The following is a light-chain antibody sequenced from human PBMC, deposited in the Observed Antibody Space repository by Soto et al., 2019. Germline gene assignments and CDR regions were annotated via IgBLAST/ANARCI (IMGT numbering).Light chain of an antibody. J-gene: IGLJ1*01. Sequence: QSALTQPPSASGTPGQRVTISCSGSSSNIGSNYVYWYQQLPGTAPKLLIYRNNQRPSGVPDRFSGSKSGTSASLAISGLRSEDEADYYCAAWDDSLSVLFGTGTKVTDL. V-gene: IGLV1-47*01. CDR2: RNN. CDR3: AAWDDSLSVL. CDR1: SSNIGSNY.